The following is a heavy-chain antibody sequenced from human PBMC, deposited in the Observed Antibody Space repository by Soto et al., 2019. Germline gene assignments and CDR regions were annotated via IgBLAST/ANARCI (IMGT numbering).Heavy chain of an antibody. D-gene: IGHD4-4*01. V-gene: IGHV4-4*02. CDR3: AKATITTRGYFDY. CDR1: SGSISSSNW. J-gene: IGHJ4*02. Sequence: SETLSLTCAVSSGSISSSNWWSWVRQPPGKGLEWIGEIYHSGSTNYNPSLKSRVTISVDKSKNQFSLKLSSVTAADTAVYYCAKATITTRGYFDYWGQGTLVTVSS. CDR2: IYHSGST.